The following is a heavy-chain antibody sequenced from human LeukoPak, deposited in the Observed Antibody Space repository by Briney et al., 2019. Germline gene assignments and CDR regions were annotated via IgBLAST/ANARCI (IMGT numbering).Heavy chain of an antibody. CDR3: ARASSSWFGARGVTDY. CDR1: GFTFSDYY. CDR2: ISSSGSTI. Sequence: GGSLRLSCAASGFTFSDYYMSWIRQAPGKGLEWVSYISSSGSTIYYADSVKGRFTISRDNAKNSLYLQMSSLRAEDTAVYYCARASSSWFGARGVTDYWGQGTLVTVSS. J-gene: IGHJ4*02. V-gene: IGHV3-11*01. D-gene: IGHD6-13*01.